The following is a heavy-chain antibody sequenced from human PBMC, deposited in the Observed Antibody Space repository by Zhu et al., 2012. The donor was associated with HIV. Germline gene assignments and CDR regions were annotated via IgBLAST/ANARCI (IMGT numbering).Heavy chain of an antibody. V-gene: IGHV4-4*07. CDR3: ARELGAVTGRVYYYGMDV. Sequence: QVQLQESGPGLVKPSETLSLTCSVSGGSISSYYWSWIRQPAGKGLEWIGRIYSSGSTNYNPFLKSRVTMSVDTSKNQFSLKLSSVTAADTAVYYCARELGAVTGRVYYYGMDVWGRRDVRSPS. CDR2: IYSSGST. D-gene: IGHD6-19*01. J-gene: IGHJ6*02. CDR1: GGSISSYY.